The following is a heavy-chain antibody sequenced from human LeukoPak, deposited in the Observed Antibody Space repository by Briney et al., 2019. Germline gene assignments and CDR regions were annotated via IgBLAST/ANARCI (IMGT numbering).Heavy chain of an antibody. Sequence: PGGSLRLSCAVSEFPFSVYEMNWVRQAPGKGLEWVSNIGSSGTNRYYADSVKGRFPISRDNAKSSLYLQMNSLRVEDTAVYYCALLAVASDFDYWGQGALVTVSS. CDR1: EFPFSVYE. D-gene: IGHD6-19*01. CDR2: IGSSGTNR. V-gene: IGHV3-48*03. J-gene: IGHJ4*02. CDR3: ALLAVASDFDY.